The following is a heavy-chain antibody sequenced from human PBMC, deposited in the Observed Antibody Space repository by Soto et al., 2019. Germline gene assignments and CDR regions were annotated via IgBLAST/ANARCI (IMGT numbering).Heavy chain of an antibody. J-gene: IGHJ6*02. CDR2: INAGNGNT. CDR3: ASSHIAAAPYGMEV. Sequence: GASVKVSCKASGYTFTSYAMHCVRQAPGQRLEWMGWINAGNGNTKYSQKFQGRVTITRDTSASTAYMELSSLRSEDTAVYYCASSHIAAAPYGMEVWGQGTTVTVSS. D-gene: IGHD6-13*01. CDR1: GYTFTSYA. V-gene: IGHV1-3*01.